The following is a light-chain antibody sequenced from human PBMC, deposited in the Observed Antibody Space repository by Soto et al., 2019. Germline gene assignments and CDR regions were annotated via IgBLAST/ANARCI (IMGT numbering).Light chain of an antibody. CDR1: NIGSNS. CDR3: QVWDSRSDHWV. V-gene: IGLV3-21*02. Sequence: SYELTQPPSVSVAPGQTARITCGGNNIGSNSVRWYQQRPGQAPVVVVYDDSDRPSGIPERFSGSNSGNTATLTISRVEAGDEADYYCQVWDSRSDHWVFGGGTKLTVL. J-gene: IGLJ3*02. CDR2: DDS.